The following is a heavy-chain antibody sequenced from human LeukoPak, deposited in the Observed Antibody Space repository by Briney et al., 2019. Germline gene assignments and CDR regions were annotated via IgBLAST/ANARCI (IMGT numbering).Heavy chain of an antibody. Sequence: SETLSLTCTVSGGSISSSSYYWGWIRQPPGKGLEWIGSIYYSGSTYYNPPLKSRVTISVDTSKNQFSLKLSSVTAADTAVYYCARRLGYCSSTSCYSNWFDPWGQGTLVTVSS. CDR2: IYYSGST. J-gene: IGHJ5*02. D-gene: IGHD2-2*01. CDR3: ARRLGYCSSTSCYSNWFDP. CDR1: GGSISSSSYY. V-gene: IGHV4-39*01.